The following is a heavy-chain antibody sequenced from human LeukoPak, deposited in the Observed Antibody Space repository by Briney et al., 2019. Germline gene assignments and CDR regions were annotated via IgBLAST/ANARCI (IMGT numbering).Heavy chain of an antibody. CDR1: GFSFSSYA. D-gene: IGHD1/OR15-1a*01. J-gene: IGHJ4*02. CDR2: IWYDGGNK. V-gene: IGHV3-33*01. CDR3: ARDRWKNEYYFDY. Sequence: GGSLRLSCAASGFSFSSYAMHWVRQAPGKGLEWVAVIWYDGGNKYYADSVKGRFTISRDNSKNTLYLQMNSLRAEDTAVYYCARDRWKNEYYFDYWGQGTLVTVSS.